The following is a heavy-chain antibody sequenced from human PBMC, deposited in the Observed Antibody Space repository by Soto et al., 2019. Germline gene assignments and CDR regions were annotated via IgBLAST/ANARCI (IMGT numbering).Heavy chain of an antibody. CDR3: AREKDSYYFDY. J-gene: IGHJ4*02. D-gene: IGHD6-6*01. V-gene: IGHV3-7*01. CDR2: IKRDGSEK. Sequence: PGGSLRLSCAASGFTFSSYWMSWVRQAPGKGLEWVANIKRDGSEKYYVDSVKGRFTISRDNAKNSLYLQMNSLRAEDTAVYYCAREKDSYYFDYWGQGTLVTVSS. CDR1: GFTFSSYW.